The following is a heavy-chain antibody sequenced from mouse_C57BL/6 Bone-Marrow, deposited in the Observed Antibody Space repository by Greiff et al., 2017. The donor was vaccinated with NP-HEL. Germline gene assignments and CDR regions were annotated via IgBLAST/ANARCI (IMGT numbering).Heavy chain of an antibody. CDR3: ARQGLRPGYWYFDV. D-gene: IGHD1-2*01. CDR1: GFTFSDYY. CDR2: ISNGGGST. Sequence: DVKLVESGGGLVQPGGSLKLSCAASGFTFSDYYMYWVRQTPEKRLEWVAYISNGGGSTYYPDTVKGRFTISRDNAKNTLYLQMSRLKSEDTAMYYCARQGLRPGYWYFDVWGTGTTVTVSS. J-gene: IGHJ1*03. V-gene: IGHV5-12*01.